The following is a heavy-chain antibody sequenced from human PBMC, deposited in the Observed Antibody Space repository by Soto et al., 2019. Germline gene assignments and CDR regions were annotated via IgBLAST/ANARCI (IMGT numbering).Heavy chain of an antibody. CDR1: GYTFTSYA. V-gene: IGHV1-18*01. CDR3: ARDLPPVDY. J-gene: IGHJ4*02. CDR2: ISAYNGNT. Sequence: QVQLVQSGAEVKKPGASVKVSCKASGYTFTSYAISWVRQAPGQGLEWMGWISAYNGNTNYAQKLQGRVTMTTDTPTRTAYMELRILRSDDTAGYYCARDLPPVDYWGQGTLVTVSS.